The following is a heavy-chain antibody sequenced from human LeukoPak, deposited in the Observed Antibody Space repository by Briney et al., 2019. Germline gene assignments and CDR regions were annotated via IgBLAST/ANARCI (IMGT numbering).Heavy chain of an antibody. J-gene: IGHJ6*03. D-gene: IGHD6-13*01. Sequence: ASVKVSCKASGGTFSSYAISWVRQAPGQGREWMGGIIPIFGTANYAQKFQGRVTITTDESTSTAYMELSSLRSEDTAVYYCASDGAARYYYYYMDVWGKGTTVTVSS. CDR3: ASDGAARYYYYYMDV. CDR2: IIPIFGTA. V-gene: IGHV1-69*05. CDR1: GGTFSSYA.